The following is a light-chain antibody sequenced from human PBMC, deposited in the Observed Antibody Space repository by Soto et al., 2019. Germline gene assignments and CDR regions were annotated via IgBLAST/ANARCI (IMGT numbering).Light chain of an antibody. CDR3: SSHAGNNNPFV. CDR2: DVN. V-gene: IGLV2-8*01. Sequence: QSALTQPPSASGSPGQSVTISCTGTSSDIGGYNYVSWYQQHPGKAPKVMIYDVNKRPSGVPDRFSGSKSGNTASLTVSGLQAEDEDDYYCSSHAGNNNPFVFGTGTKLTVL. CDR1: SSDIGGYNY. J-gene: IGLJ1*01.